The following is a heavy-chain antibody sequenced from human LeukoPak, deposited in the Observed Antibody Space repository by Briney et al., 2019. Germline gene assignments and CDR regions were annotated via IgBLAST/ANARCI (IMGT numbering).Heavy chain of an antibody. V-gene: IGHV3-30*02. CDR3: AKDRLFRISVVAANLDY. CDR2: IRYDGSNK. J-gene: IGHJ4*02. D-gene: IGHD2-15*01. CDR1: GFTFSSYG. Sequence: PGGSLRLSCAASGFTFSSYGMHWVRQAPGKGLEWVAFIRYDGSNKYYADSVKGRFTISRDNSKNTLYLQMNSLRAEDTAVYYCAKDRLFRISVVAANLDYWGQGTLVTVSS.